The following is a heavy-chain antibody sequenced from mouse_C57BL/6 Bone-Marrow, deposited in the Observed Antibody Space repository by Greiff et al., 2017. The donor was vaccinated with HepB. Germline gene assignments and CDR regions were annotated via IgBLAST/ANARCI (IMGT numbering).Heavy chain of an antibody. CDR2: IRNKANNHAT. D-gene: IGHD1-1*01. Sequence: EVQLQQSGGGLVQPGGSMKLSCAASGFTFSDAWMDWVRQSPEKGLEWVAEIRNKANNHATYYAESVKGRFTISRDDSKSSVYLQMNSLRAEDTGIYYCTRDGSSYGNPFDYWGQGTTLTVSS. CDR1: GFTFSDAW. CDR3: TRDGSSYGNPFDY. V-gene: IGHV6-6*01. J-gene: IGHJ2*01.